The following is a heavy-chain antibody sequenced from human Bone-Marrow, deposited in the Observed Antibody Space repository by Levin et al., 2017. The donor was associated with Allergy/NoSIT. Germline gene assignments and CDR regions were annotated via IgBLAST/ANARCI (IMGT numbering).Heavy chain of an antibody. D-gene: IGHD3-3*02. J-gene: IGHJ4*02. CDR3: ARVSFSNYFDH. CDR2: ISAASGNT. V-gene: IGHV1-18*01. Sequence: GESLKISCKTSGYTFTTYPLAWLRQTPGQGLEWMGWISAASGNTNYAQRFQGRVTMTRDTSTDTVYMRVRSLTSGDTAVYYCARVSFSNYFDHWGQGALITVSS. CDR1: GYTFTTYP.